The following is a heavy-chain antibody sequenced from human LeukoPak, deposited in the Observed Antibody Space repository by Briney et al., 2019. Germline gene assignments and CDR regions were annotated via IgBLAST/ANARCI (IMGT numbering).Heavy chain of an antibody. CDR3: ARGRGITMVRGVINMDV. D-gene: IGHD3-10*01. CDR2: IYYTGST. V-gene: IGHV4-59*12. Sequence: PSETLSLTCTVSGGSISTYYWSWIRQPPGKGLEWIGHIYYTGSTNYNPSLKSRVTMSVDTSRNQFSLKLSSVTAADTAVYYCARGRGITMVRGVINMDVWGKGTTVTVSS. CDR1: GGSISTYY. J-gene: IGHJ6*04.